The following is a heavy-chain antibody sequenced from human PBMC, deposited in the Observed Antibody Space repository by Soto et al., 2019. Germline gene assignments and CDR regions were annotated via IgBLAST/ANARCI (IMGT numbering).Heavy chain of an antibody. Sequence: EAHLVGSEGGLVQPGGSLRLSCAASGFAVSANYLSWVRQAPGKGLEWVSLIYSGGDTDYADSVRGRFTISRDNSKNTLYLQMNSLKAEDTAVYYCATRMTTAPYWGQGALVNVSS. J-gene: IGHJ4*02. CDR2: IYSGGDT. V-gene: IGHV3-66*01. D-gene: IGHD4-17*01. CDR1: GFAVSANY. CDR3: ATRMTTAPY.